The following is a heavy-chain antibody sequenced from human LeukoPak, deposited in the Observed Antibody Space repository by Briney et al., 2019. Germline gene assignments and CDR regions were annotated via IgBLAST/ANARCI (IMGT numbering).Heavy chain of an antibody. CDR2: IKRDGTT. D-gene: IGHD3-10*01. CDR1: GFTFSSYW. CDR3: ARAVGYYGSGSYYNGRFDP. Sequence: PGGSLRLSCAASGFTFSSYWMHWVRQAPGKGLVWVSRIKRDGTTSYADSVKGRFTISRDNSKNTLYLQMDSLRADDTAVYYCARAVGYYGSGSYYNGRFDPWGQGTLVTVSS. J-gene: IGHJ5*02. V-gene: IGHV3-74*01.